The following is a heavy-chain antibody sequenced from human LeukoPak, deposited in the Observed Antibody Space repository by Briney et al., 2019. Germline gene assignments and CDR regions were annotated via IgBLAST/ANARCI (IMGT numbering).Heavy chain of an antibody. J-gene: IGHJ4*02. Sequence: SETLSLTCTVSRGSISSEYWSWIRQPPGKGLEWIGYIHYSGSTKYNPSLKSRVTISVDTSKNQFSLKLDSVTVADTAVYYCARQAFCSGISCYPFDYWGQGTLVTVSS. V-gene: IGHV4-59*08. D-gene: IGHD2-2*01. CDR1: RGSISSEY. CDR2: IHYSGST. CDR3: ARQAFCSGISCYPFDY.